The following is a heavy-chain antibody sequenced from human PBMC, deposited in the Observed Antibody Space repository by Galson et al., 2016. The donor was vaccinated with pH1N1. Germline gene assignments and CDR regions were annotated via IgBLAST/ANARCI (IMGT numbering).Heavy chain of an antibody. V-gene: IGHV1-46*03. Sequence: SVKVSCKASGYSFTRYYMHWVRQAPGQGLEWMGIINPSGGSTVYAEKFQGRVTMTSDTSTSTAYMDLSSLRSEDTAVYYCARWLSILGITGFDLWGQGTLVTVSS. CDR1: GYSFTRYY. D-gene: IGHD1-14*01. CDR2: INPSGGST. CDR3: ARWLSILGITGFDL. J-gene: IGHJ4*02.